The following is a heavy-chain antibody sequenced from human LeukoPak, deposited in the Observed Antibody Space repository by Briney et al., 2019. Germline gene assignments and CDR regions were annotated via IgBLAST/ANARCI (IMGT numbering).Heavy chain of an antibody. CDR3: VRSYVSAAAGFDY. J-gene: IGHJ4*02. Sequence: ASVKVSCKASGYPFYTYGISWVRQAPGQGLEWMGWISVYNGNTNYAQRLQGRLTLTTDTSTSSAYMELRSLRSDDTAMYYCVRSYVSAAAGFDYWGQGTLVTASS. V-gene: IGHV1-18*01. CDR1: GYPFYTYG. CDR2: ISVYNGNT. D-gene: IGHD6-13*01.